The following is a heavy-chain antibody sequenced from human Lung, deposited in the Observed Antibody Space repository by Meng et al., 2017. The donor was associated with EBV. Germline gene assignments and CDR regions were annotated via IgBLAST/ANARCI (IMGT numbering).Heavy chain of an antibody. CDR3: AREGLVGDLRYFDL. CDR1: GGTFSSYA. D-gene: IGHD3-16*01. CDR2: INPNTGGT. Sequence: QVRRVQSGAEVKKPGSAVKVSCKASGGTFSSYAISWVRQAPGQGLEWMGWINPNTGGTKYAQKFQGWVTLTRDTSISTAYMELSRLRSDDTAVYYCAREGLVGDLRYFDLWGRGTLVTVSS. J-gene: IGHJ2*01. V-gene: IGHV1-2*04.